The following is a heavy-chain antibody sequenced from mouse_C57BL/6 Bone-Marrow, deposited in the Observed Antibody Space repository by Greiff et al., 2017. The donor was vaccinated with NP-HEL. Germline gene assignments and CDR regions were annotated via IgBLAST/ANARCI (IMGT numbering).Heavy chain of an antibody. CDR3: ARGLRAWFAY. D-gene: IGHD3-1*01. J-gene: IGHJ3*01. V-gene: IGHV1-7*01. CDR1: GYTFTSYW. CDR2: ITPSSGYT. Sequence: VQLQPSGAELAKPGASVKLSCKASGYTFTSYWMHWVKQRPGQGLEWIGYITPSSGYTKYNQKFKDKATLTADKSSMTAYMKLSSLTYEDSAVYYCARGLRAWFAYWGQGTLVTVSA.